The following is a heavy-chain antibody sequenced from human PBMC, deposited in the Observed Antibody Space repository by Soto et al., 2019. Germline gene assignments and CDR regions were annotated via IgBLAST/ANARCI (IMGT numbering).Heavy chain of an antibody. CDR2: IYHSGST. CDR3: ARTPMY. Sequence: QLQLQESGSGLVKPSQTLSLTCAVSGGSISSGGYSWSWIRQPPGKGLEWIGYIYHSGSTYYNPSLKSRGTISGDRSKNQFSLKLSSVTAAATAVHYCARTPMYWGQGTLVTVSS. J-gene: IGHJ4*02. CDR1: GGSISSGGYS. V-gene: IGHV4-30-2*01.